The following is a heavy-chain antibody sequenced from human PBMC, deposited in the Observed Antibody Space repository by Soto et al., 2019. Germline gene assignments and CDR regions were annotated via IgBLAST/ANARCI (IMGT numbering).Heavy chain of an antibody. CDR1: GYTFTSYA. V-gene: IGHV1-3*01. J-gene: IGHJ4*02. D-gene: IGHD3-10*01. CDR3: ARAGGGSGSYLLNY. CDR2: INAGNGNT. Sequence: QVQLVQSGAEVKKPGASVKVSCKASGYTFTSYAMHWVRQAPGQRLEWMGWINAGNGNTKYSQKFQGRVTITRDTSASTAYMELSSLRSEDTAVYYCARAGGGSGSYLLNYWGQGTLVTVSS.